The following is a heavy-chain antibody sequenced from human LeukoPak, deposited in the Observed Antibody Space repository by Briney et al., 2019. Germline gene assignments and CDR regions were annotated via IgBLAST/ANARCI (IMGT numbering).Heavy chain of an antibody. CDR1: GFTFSSYW. Sequence: GRSLRLSCAASGFTFSSYWMHRVRQAPGKGLVWVSRINNDGSSTNYADSVKGRFTISRDNAKNTLSLQMNSLRAEDTAVYFCARGYCSSISCRLLDSWGQGTLVTVSS. CDR2: INNDGSST. V-gene: IGHV3-74*01. J-gene: IGHJ4*02. CDR3: ARGYCSSISCRLLDS. D-gene: IGHD2-2*01.